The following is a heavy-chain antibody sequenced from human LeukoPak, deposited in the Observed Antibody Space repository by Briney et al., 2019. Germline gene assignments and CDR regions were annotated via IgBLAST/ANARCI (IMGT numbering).Heavy chain of an antibody. CDR2: INSDGSST. Sequence: GGSLSLSCAASGFTFSSYWMHWVRQAPGKGLVWVSRINSDGSSTSYADSVKGRFTISRDNAKNTLYLQMNSLRAEDTAVYYCARDTYYYDSSGYFVEDSFDYWGQGTLVTVSS. CDR1: GFTFSSYW. CDR3: ARDTYYYDSSGYFVEDSFDY. D-gene: IGHD3-22*01. J-gene: IGHJ4*02. V-gene: IGHV3-74*01.